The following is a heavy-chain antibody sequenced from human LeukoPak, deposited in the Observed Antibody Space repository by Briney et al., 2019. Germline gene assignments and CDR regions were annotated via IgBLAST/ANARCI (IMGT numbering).Heavy chain of an antibody. J-gene: IGHJ4*02. Sequence: SETPSLTCNVSGGAISSYYWSWIRQPPGKGLEWIGYIYYSGSTNYNPSLKNRVTISVDTSKNQFSLKLSSVTAADTAVYYCARSVDTAMVGDYWGQGTLVTVSS. V-gene: IGHV4-59*01. CDR1: GGAISSYY. CDR2: IYYSGST. D-gene: IGHD5-18*01. CDR3: ARSVDTAMVGDY.